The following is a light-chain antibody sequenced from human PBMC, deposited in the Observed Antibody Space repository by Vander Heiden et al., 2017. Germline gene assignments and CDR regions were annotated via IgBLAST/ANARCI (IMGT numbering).Light chain of an antibody. CDR2: QDS. V-gene: IGLV3-25*03. CDR1: ELPKQY. CDR3: QSADSSGTYV. Sequence: SYELTQPPSVSASPGQTARITCSGDELPKQYAYLYQQKPGQAPVLVIYQDSERPSGIPERFSGSSSGTTATLTISGVQAEDEADYYCQSADSSGTYVFRIGTKVTVL. J-gene: IGLJ1*01.